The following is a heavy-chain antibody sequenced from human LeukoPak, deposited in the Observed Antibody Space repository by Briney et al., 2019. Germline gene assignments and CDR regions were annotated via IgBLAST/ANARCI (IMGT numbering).Heavy chain of an antibody. CDR3: ARRRIVATITGYYYYYMDV. V-gene: IGHV3-53*01. D-gene: IGHD5-12*01. J-gene: IGHJ6*03. Sequence: GGSLRLSCVASGFSVRTTYMSWVRQAPGKGLEWVSVIYTGGGTDHADSVKGRFTTSRDNSKNTLSLQMNNLRAEDTAMYYCARRRIVATITGYYYYYMDVWGKGTTVTVSS. CDR2: IYTGGGT. CDR1: GFSVRTTY.